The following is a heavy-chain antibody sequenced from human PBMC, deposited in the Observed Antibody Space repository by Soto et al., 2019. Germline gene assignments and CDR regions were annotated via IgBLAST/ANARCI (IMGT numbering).Heavy chain of an antibody. CDR3: ATRITVFGLLIPPFDP. CDR1: GGSVNGYY. D-gene: IGHD3-3*01. CDR2: INHTGGT. J-gene: IGHJ5*02. Sequence: SETLSLTCAVYGGSVNGYYWNWIRQPPGKGLEWIGEINHTGGTHSNPSLKSRVTMSVDTSKNQFSLRLSSVTAADTAIYYCATRITVFGLLIPPFDPWGQGTQVTVSS. V-gene: IGHV4-34*01.